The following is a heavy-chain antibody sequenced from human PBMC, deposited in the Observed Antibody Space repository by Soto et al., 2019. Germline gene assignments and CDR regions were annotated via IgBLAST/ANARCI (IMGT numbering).Heavy chain of an antibody. J-gene: IGHJ5*02. D-gene: IGHD3-16*01. CDR3: ARCLPGHNFYNWFDP. Sequence: SVKVSCKASGGTFSSYAISWVRQAPGQGLEWMGGIIPIFGTANYAQKFQGRVTITADESTSTAYMELSSLRSEDTAVYYCARCLPGHNFYNWFDPWGQGNLVTVSS. V-gene: IGHV1-69*13. CDR2: IIPIFGTA. CDR1: GGTFSSYA.